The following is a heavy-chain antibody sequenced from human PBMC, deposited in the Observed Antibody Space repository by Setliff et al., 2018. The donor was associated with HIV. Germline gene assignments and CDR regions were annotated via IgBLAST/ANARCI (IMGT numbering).Heavy chain of an antibody. Sequence: PSETLSLTCSVSGGSISSSSDYWGWIRQPPGKGLEWIGSIYYSGSTYYNPSLKSRVTISVDTPNNHFSLRLSSVTAADTAVYYCARYTSKLDWFDPWGQGTLVTVSS. CDR2: IYYSGST. CDR1: GGSISSSSDY. J-gene: IGHJ5*02. CDR3: ARYTSKLDWFDP. V-gene: IGHV4-39*02. D-gene: IGHD2-2*02.